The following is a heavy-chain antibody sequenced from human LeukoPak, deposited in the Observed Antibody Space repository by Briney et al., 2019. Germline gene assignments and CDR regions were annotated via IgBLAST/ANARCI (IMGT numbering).Heavy chain of an antibody. Sequence: GGSLILSCAVSGFTFSTYWMSWVRQAPGKGLEWVANIKQDGSEKYYVDSVKGRFTISRDNAKNSLYLQMNSLRVEDTAVYYCARGSLSSGSYLNYWGQGTLVTVSS. J-gene: IGHJ4*02. CDR2: IKQDGSEK. CDR3: ARGSLSSGSYLNY. CDR1: GFTFSTYW. D-gene: IGHD1-26*01. V-gene: IGHV3-7*01.